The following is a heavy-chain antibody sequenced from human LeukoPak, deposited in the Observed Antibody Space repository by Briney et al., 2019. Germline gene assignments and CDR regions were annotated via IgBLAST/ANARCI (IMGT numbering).Heavy chain of an antibody. CDR1: GFTFDDYG. CDR3: AREDYSSGWYGEVDL. Sequence: GGSPRLSCAASGFTFDDYGMSWVRQAPGKGLEWVSGINWNGGSTGYADSVKGRFTISRDNAKNSLYLQMNSLRAEDTALYYCAREDYSSGWYGEVDLWGQGTLVTVSS. J-gene: IGHJ5*02. D-gene: IGHD6-19*01. V-gene: IGHV3-20*04. CDR2: INWNGGST.